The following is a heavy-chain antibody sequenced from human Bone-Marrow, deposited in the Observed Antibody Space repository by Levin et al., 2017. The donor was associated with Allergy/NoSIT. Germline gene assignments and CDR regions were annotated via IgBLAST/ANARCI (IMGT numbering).Heavy chain of an antibody. CDR1: GFTFSSFE. CDR2: ISSSGHIV. CDR3: ARGSPATLYGSVIGNWFDS. J-gene: IGHJ5*01. Sequence: PGGSLRLSCAASGFTFSSFEMNWLRQAPGKGLEWVAYISSSGHIVYYGDSVRGRFTISREDAENSMFLQMDGLRVDDTALYYCARGSPATLYGSVIGNWFDSWGHGTLVTVSS. D-gene: IGHD2-2*01. V-gene: IGHV3-48*03.